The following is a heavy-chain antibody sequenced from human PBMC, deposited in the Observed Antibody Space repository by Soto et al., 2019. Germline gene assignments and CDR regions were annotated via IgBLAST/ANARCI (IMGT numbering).Heavy chain of an antibody. V-gene: IGHV2-5*02. CDR2: IYWDEYM. J-gene: IGHJ4*02. CDR3: ALVYGGYDNFDY. CDR1: GFSLSTSGVG. Sequence: QITLKESGPTLVKPTQTLTLTCTFSGFSLSTSGVGVGWIRQPPGQALEWLALIYWDEYMRYSPSLKSSLTITKDTSNNQVVLTMTNMDPVDTATYYCALVYGGYDNFDYWGQGTLVTVSS. D-gene: IGHD5-12*01.